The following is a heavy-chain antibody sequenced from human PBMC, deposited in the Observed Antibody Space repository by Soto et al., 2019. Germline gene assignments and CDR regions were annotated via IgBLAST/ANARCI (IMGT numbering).Heavy chain of an antibody. CDR3: AKDRRAGGNSAFYFDF. Sequence: GALRLSCAASGFKFSNYAMSWVRQAPGKGLEWVSLISATGGGTYYADSVKGRFTISRDNSHNTLYLQVHSLTAEDTAVYYCAKDRRAGGNSAFYFDFWGQGAQVTVSS. D-gene: IGHD3-16*01. V-gene: IGHV3-23*01. CDR2: ISATGGGT. CDR1: GFKFSNYA. J-gene: IGHJ4*02.